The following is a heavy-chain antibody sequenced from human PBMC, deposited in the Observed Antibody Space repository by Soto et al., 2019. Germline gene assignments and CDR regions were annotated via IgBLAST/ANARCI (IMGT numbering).Heavy chain of an antibody. Sequence: SETLSLTCTVSGGSISSGDYYWSWIRQPPGKGLEWIGYIYYSGSTYYNPSLKSRVTISVDTSKNQFSLKLSSVTAADTAVYYCARVDTAMVPLFDYWGQGTLVTVS. D-gene: IGHD5-18*01. J-gene: IGHJ4*02. V-gene: IGHV4-30-4*01. CDR3: ARVDTAMVPLFDY. CDR1: GGSISSGDYY. CDR2: IYYSGST.